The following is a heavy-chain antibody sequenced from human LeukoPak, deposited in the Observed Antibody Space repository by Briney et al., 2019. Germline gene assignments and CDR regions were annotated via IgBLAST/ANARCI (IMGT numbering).Heavy chain of an antibody. CDR2: IYYSGST. V-gene: IGHV4-59*01. CDR3: ARGYLHGAFDI. J-gene: IGHJ3*02. D-gene: IGHD2-2*02. Sequence: SETLSLTCTVSGGSISSYYWSWIRQPPGKGLEWIGYIYYSGSTNYNPSLKSRVTISVDTSKNQFSLKLSSVTAADTAVYYCARGYLHGAFDIWGQGTMVTVSS. CDR1: GGSISSYY.